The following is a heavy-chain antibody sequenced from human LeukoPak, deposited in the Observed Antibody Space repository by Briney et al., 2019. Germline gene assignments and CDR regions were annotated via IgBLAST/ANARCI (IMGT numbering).Heavy chain of an antibody. J-gene: IGHJ6*02. Sequence: SETLSLTCAVYGGSFSGYYWSWIRQPPGKGLEWIGEINHSGSTNYNPSLKSRVTISVDTSKNQFSLKLSSVTAADTAVYYCARSYGSGSYYSLYYYYGMDVWGQGTTVTVSS. D-gene: IGHD3-10*01. CDR3: ARSYGSGSYYSLYYYYGMDV. V-gene: IGHV4-34*01. CDR1: GGSFSGYY. CDR2: INHSGST.